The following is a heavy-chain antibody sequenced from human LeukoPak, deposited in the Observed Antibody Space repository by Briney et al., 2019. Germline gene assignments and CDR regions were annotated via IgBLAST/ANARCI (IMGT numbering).Heavy chain of an antibody. J-gene: IGHJ2*01. V-gene: IGHV1-2*04. Sequence: ASVKVSCKASGYTFTGYYMHWVRQAPGQGLEWMGWINPNSGGTNYAQKFQGWVTMTRDTSISTAYMELSSLRSEDTAVYYCARARCSSTSCPASSYWYFDLWGRGTLVTVSS. CDR3: ARARCSSTSCPASSYWYFDL. CDR1: GYTFTGYY. CDR2: INPNSGGT. D-gene: IGHD2-2*01.